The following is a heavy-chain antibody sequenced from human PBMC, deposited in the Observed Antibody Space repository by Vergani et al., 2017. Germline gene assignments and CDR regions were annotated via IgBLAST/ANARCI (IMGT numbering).Heavy chain of an antibody. D-gene: IGHD3-3*01. CDR3: SRTLKFLDMDV. CDR2: TRNKARGYST. V-gene: IGHV3-72*01. Sequence: EVRLVESGGGLVQPGGSLRLSCATSGFTVSEYWIDWVRQAPGKGLEWVARTRNKARGYSTDYAESVRGRFIDSRDASGKSVSLQMTRLRIDDTAVYFCSRTLKFLDMDVWGKGTPVTVSS. J-gene: IGHJ6*04. CDR1: GFTVSEYW.